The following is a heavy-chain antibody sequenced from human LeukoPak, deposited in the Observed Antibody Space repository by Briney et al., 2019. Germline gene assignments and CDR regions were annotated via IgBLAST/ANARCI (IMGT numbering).Heavy chain of an antibody. V-gene: IGHV1-18*01. Sequence: ASVKVSCKASGYTFTTYGITWVRQAPGQDLEWLGWISTYNGNTNYAQKFQGRVTLTTDTSASIAYLELRSLRSDDTALYYCARDHLDIVPTIYSYWGQGTLVTVSS. CDR3: ARDHLDIVPTIYSY. J-gene: IGHJ4*02. D-gene: IGHD5-12*01. CDR1: GYTFTTYG. CDR2: ISTYNGNT.